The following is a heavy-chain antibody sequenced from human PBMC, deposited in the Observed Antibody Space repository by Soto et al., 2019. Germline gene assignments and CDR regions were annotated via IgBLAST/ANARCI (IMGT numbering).Heavy chain of an antibody. CDR3: ATCSSTSWLSSGNRFDP. D-gene: IGHD2-2*01. J-gene: IGHJ5*01. Sequence: GGSLRLSCAASGFTFSSYEMNWVRQAPGKGLEWVSYISSSGSTIYYADSVKGRFTISRDNAKNSLYLQMNSLRAEDTAVYYCATCSSTSWLSSGNRFDPWGQGTLVTVSS. CDR2: ISSSGSTI. V-gene: IGHV3-48*03. CDR1: GFTFSSYE.